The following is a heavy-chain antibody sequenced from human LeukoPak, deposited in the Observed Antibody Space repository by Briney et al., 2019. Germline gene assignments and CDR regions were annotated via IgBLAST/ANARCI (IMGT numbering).Heavy chain of an antibody. J-gene: IGHJ6*03. V-gene: IGHV7-4-1*02. Sequence: GASVKVSCKVSGYRLTSYAMNWVRQAPGQGLEWMGWINTKTGNSTYAQGFTGRFVFSLDTSVSTAYLQISSLKAEDTAVYYCARGRGGSSRYQYYYMDVWGTGTTVTVSS. CDR2: INTKTGNS. CDR3: ARGRGGSSRYQYYYMDV. CDR1: GYRLTSYA. D-gene: IGHD3-10*01.